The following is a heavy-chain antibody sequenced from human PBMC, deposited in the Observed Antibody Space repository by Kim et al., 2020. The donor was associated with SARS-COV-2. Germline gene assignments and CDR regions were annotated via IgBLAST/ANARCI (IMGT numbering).Heavy chain of an antibody. CDR3: ARMRSVAVAYDY. CDR2: IDWDDDK. Sequence: SGPTLVNPTQTLTLTCTFSGFSLSTSGMCVSWIRQPPGKALEWLARIDWDDDKYYSTSLKTRLTVSKDTSKNQVVLTMTNMDTVDTATYYCARMRSVAVAYDYWGQGTLVTVSS. CDR1: GFSLSTSGMC. V-gene: IGHV2-70*11. D-gene: IGHD6-19*01. J-gene: IGHJ4*02.